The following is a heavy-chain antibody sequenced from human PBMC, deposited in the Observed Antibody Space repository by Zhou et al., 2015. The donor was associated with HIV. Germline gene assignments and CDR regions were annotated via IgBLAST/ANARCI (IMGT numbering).Heavy chain of an antibody. V-gene: IGHV1-69*01. J-gene: IGHJ4*02. Sequence: QVQLVQSGAEVKKPGSSVKVSCKASGGTFSSYALSWVRQAPGQGLEWMGGVIPIFGTANYAPKFQGRLTITADESTSTAYMELHSLTSEDTAVYYCARGRLELRFSYFSFDFWGQGTLVTVSS. CDR3: ARGRLELRFSYFSFDF. CDR1: GGTFSSYA. D-gene: IGHD3-3*01. CDR2: VIPIFGTA.